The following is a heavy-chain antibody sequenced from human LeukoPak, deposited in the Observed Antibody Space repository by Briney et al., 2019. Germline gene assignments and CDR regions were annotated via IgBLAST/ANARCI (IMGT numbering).Heavy chain of an antibody. CDR3: ARKKGYYYDSSGYYLYYYYMDV. J-gene: IGHJ6*03. D-gene: IGHD3-22*01. CDR2: INPNSGGT. V-gene: IGHV1-2*02. Sequence: ASVKVSCKASGYTFTGYYMHWVRQAPGQGLEWMGWINPNSGGTNYAQKFQGRVTMTRDTSISTAYMELSRLRSDDTAVYYCARKKGYYYDSSGYYLYYYYMDVWGKGTTVTISS. CDR1: GYTFTGYY.